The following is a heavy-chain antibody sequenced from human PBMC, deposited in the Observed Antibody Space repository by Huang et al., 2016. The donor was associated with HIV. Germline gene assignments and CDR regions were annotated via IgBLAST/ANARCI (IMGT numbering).Heavy chain of an antibody. CDR2: ISSDGNYI. CDR1: CFDFSDYG. D-gene: IGHD2-2*01. V-gene: IGHV3-21*02. CDR3: ARVDAAANMMGVDL. J-gene: IGHJ4*02. Sequence: EVRLVESGGGLVHPGGSMRISCVGSCFDFSDYGLNWVRQNLVKRLEWVASISSDGNYIYYSDSVKGRFTIFRDNAKNSVSLQMNILGAEDTAVYFCARVDAAANMMGVDLWGRGSLVTVSS.